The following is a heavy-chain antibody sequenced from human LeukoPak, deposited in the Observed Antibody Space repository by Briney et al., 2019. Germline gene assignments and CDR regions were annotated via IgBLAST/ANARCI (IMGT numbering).Heavy chain of an antibody. CDR2: ISRDGDIT. V-gene: IGHV3-74*01. Sequence: GGSLRLSCAASGFRFSNYWMHWVRQAPGEGLMWVSSISRDGDITTYADSVKGRFTISRDNARNTLYLQMNSLRGEDTALYYCHTPWGNQWGRGTPVTVSS. D-gene: IGHD7-27*01. CDR3: HTPWGNQ. J-gene: IGHJ4*02. CDR1: GFRFSNYW.